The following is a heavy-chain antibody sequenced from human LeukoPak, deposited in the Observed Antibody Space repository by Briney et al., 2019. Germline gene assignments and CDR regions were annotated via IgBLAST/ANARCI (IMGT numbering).Heavy chain of an antibody. CDR2: INQDGSEK. Sequence: GGSLRLSCAASGFTLSRYWMTWVRQAPGKGLEWVANINQDGSEKYYVDSVKGRFTISRGNAKNSLYLQMNSLRAEDTAVYYCARDKYSIDYWGQGTLSPSPQ. J-gene: IGHJ4*02. CDR3: ARDKYSIDY. D-gene: IGHD2-21*01. V-gene: IGHV3-7*04. CDR1: GFTLSRYW.